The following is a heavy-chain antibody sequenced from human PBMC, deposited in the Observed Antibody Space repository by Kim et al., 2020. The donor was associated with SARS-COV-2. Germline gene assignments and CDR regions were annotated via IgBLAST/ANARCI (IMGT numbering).Heavy chain of an antibody. D-gene: IGHD6-13*01. J-gene: IGHJ3*02. CDR2: ISSSSSYI. CDR3: ARAQQLNDAFDI. V-gene: IGHV3-21*01. CDR1: GFTFSSYS. Sequence: GGSLRLSCAASGFTFSSYSMNWVRQAPGKGLEWVSSISSSSSYIYYADSVKGRFTISRDNAKNSLYLQMNSLRAEDTAVYYCARAQQLNDAFDIWGQGTMVTVSS.